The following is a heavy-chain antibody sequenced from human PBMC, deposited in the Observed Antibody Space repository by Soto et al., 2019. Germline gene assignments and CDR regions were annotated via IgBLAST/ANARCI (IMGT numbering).Heavy chain of an antibody. CDR2: IIPIFGTA. CDR3: VRDRTVTETGWFDP. J-gene: IGHJ5*02. D-gene: IGHD4-17*01. V-gene: IGHV1-69*12. Sequence: QAQLVQSGAEVKKPGSSVKVSCKASGGTFSSYAISWARQAPGQGLEWMGGIIPIFGTANYAQKFQVRVTITADESTGPAYMELSSLRSEDTAVYYCVRDRTVTETGWFDPWGQGSLVTVSS. CDR1: GGTFSSYA.